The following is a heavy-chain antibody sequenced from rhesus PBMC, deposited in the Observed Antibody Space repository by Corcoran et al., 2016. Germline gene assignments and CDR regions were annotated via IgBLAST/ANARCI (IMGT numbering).Heavy chain of an antibody. Sequence: QVKLQQWGEGLVKPSETLSLTCAVSGGSISGYYYWSWIRQAPGKGLEWIGNIDGNSASTNYNPSLKNRVTISKDTSKNQFSLKLSSVTAADTAVYYCARTNSWNNIYGLDSWGQGVVVTVSS. V-gene: IGHV4-73*01. CDR2: IDGNSAST. CDR1: GGSISGYYY. J-gene: IGHJ6*01. CDR3: ARTNSWNNIYGLDS. D-gene: IGHD1-20*01.